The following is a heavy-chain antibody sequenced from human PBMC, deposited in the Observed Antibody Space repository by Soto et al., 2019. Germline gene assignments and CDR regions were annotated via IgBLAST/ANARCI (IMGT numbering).Heavy chain of an antibody. J-gene: IGHJ4*02. CDR1: GFTFGDYA. Sequence: EVQLVESGGGLVKPGRSLRLSCTASGFTFGDYAMSWFRQAPGKGLEWVGFIRSKAYGGTTEYAASVKGRFTISRDDSKSIAYLQMNSLKTEDTAVYYCTRQVADSPDDYSNEGYYFDYWGQGTLVTVSS. CDR2: IRSKAYGGTT. V-gene: IGHV3-49*05. CDR3: TRQVADSPDDYSNEGYYFDY. D-gene: IGHD4-4*01.